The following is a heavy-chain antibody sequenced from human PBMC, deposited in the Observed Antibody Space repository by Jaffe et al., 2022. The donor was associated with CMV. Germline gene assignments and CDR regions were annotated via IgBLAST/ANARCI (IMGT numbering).Heavy chain of an antibody. CDR1: GFTVSSNY. J-gene: IGHJ4*02. CDR3: ASHLTVTTVDY. CDR2: IYSGGST. Sequence: EVQLVESGGGLVQPGGSLRLSCAASGFTVSSNYMSWVRQAPGKGLEWVSVIYSGGSTYYADSVKGRFTISRDNSKNTLYLQMNSLRAEDTAVYYCASHLTVTTVDYWGQGTLVTVSS. D-gene: IGHD4-17*01. V-gene: IGHV3-66*04.